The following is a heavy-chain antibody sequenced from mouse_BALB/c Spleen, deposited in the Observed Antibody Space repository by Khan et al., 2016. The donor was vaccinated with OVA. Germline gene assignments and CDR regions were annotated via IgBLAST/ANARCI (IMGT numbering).Heavy chain of an antibody. CDR1: GYIFTSYW. D-gene: IGHD2-1*01. V-gene: IGHV1-76*01. J-gene: IGHJ3*01. CDR3: ARGSGYGNFCAY. Sequence: QVQLKQSGGDLVRPGASVKLSCKTSGYIFTSYWIHWVKQRSGQGLEWIARIYPGTGSNYYNEKFKGKATLTADNSSSTAYMQLSSLKSEDSSVYLCARGSGYGNFCAYWVQGTLVTVSA. CDR2: IYPGTGSN.